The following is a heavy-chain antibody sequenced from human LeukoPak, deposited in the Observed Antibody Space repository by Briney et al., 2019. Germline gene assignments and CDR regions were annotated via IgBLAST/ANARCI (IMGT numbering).Heavy chain of an antibody. Sequence: GASVKVSCKASGYTFTSYGISWVRQAPGQGLEWMGWISAYNGNTNYAQKLQGRVTMTTDTSTSTAYMELRSLRSDDTAVYYCARDKKNNYYDSSGPHELDYWGQGTLVTVSS. D-gene: IGHD3-22*01. CDR2: ISAYNGNT. CDR3: ARDKKNNYYDSSGPHELDY. V-gene: IGHV1-18*01. J-gene: IGHJ4*02. CDR1: GYTFTSYG.